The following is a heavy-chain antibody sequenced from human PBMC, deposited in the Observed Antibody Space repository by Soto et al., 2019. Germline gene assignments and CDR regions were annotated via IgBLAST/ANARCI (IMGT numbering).Heavy chain of an antibody. CDR2: VIPFLDIT. Sequence: QVQLVQSGSEVKKPGSSVRVSCKASGGTFSIYTISWVRQAPGQGLEWMGRVIPFLDITSYSQRFQGRVTKTADKSTTTAYMGLSSLRSEDTAVYYCARDRDNSNWPNFDSWGQGTLVTVSS. CDR1: GGTFSIYT. CDR3: ARDRDNSNWPNFDS. V-gene: IGHV1-69*02. D-gene: IGHD6-13*01. J-gene: IGHJ4*02.